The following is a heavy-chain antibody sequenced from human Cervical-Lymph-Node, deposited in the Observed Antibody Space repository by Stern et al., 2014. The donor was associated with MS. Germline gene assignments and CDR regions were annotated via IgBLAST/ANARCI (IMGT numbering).Heavy chain of an antibody. CDR2: IFHRGYT. Sequence: VQLQESGPGLVKPSETLSLTCTVSGGSVNSNTYYWTWIRQPPGKGLEWIGFIFHRGYTHYNPSLKSRVTLSIDTSPKHFSLKLISVPAAQTAVYYCASRYTSSSGYFDPWGQGTLVTVSS. CDR1: GGSVNSNTYY. V-gene: IGHV4-61*03. J-gene: IGHJ5*02. D-gene: IGHD6-6*01. CDR3: ASRYTSSSGYFDP.